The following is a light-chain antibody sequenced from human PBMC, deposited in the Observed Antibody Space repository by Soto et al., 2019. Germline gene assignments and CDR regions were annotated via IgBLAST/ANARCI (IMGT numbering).Light chain of an antibody. CDR2: GAT. CDR3: QQYDDWLRLT. CDR1: QSVNIY. J-gene: IGKJ4*01. V-gene: IGKV3D-15*01. Sequence: IVMTQAPATLSVSPGERATLSCRGSQSVNIYLAWYQQKPGQAPRLLIFGATYRATGIPARFSGSGSGTEFNLTISSLQSEDFAVYFCQQYDDWLRLTFGGGTKVDIK.